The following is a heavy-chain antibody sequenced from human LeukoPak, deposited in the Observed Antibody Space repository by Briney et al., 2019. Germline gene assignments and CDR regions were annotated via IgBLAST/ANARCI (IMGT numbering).Heavy chain of an antibody. CDR3: ARAMQRWLQLGY. CDR1: GYTFTSYY. CDR2: INPSGGST. D-gene: IGHD5-24*01. Sequence: VASVKVSCKASGYTFTSYYMHWVRQAPGQGLEWMGIINPSGGSTSYAQKFQGRVTMTRDMSTSTVYMELSSLRSEDTAVYYCARAMQRWLQLGYWGQGTLVTVSS. J-gene: IGHJ4*02. V-gene: IGHV1-46*01.